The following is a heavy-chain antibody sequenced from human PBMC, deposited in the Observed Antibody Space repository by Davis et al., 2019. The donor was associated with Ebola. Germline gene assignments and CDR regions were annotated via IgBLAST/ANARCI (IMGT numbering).Heavy chain of an antibody. CDR3: ANEGYSYGLGYFDY. Sequence: SETLSLTCTVSGGSISSSSYYWGWMRQPPGKGLEWIGSIYYSGSTYYNPSLKSRVTISVDTSKNQFSLKLSSVTAADTAVYYCANEGYSYGLGYFDYWGQGTLVTVSS. D-gene: IGHD5-18*01. CDR2: IYYSGST. V-gene: IGHV4-39*01. J-gene: IGHJ4*02. CDR1: GGSISSSSYY.